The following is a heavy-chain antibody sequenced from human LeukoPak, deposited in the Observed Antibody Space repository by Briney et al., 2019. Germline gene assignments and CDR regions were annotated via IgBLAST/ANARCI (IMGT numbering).Heavy chain of an antibody. CDR3: ARFTMVRGVAIRVFDY. CDR2: IDPSDSYA. V-gene: IGHV5-10-1*04. D-gene: IGHD3-10*01. CDR1: GYSFTNYW. Sequence: GESLKISCKGSGYSFTNYWISWVRQMPGKGLEWMGRIDPSDSYAHYSPSFQGQVTISADKSISTAYLQWSSLKASDTAMYYCARFTMVRGVAIRVFDYWGQGTLVTVSS. J-gene: IGHJ4*02.